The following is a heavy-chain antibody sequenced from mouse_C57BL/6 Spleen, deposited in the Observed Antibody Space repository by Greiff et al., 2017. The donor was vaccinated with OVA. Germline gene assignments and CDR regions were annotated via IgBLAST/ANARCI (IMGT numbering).Heavy chain of an antibody. V-gene: IGHV1-15*01. CDR3: TRGGYYDY. CDR1: GYTFTDYE. D-gene: IGHD2-3*01. Sequence: QVQLKQSGAELVRPGASVTLSCKASGYTFTDYEMHWVKQTPVHGLEWIGAIDPETGGTAYNQKFKGKAILTADKSSSTAYMELRSLTAEDSAVYYCTRGGYYDYWGQGTTLTVSS. J-gene: IGHJ2*01. CDR2: IDPETGGT.